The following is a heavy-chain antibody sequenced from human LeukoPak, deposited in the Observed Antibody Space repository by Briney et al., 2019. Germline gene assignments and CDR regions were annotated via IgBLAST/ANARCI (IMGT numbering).Heavy chain of an antibody. V-gene: IGHV4-4*07. J-gene: IGHJ6*03. CDR2: IYTSGST. CDR1: GGSISSYY. CDR3: ARDFPAPYYYYYYMDV. Sequence: SETLSLTCTVSGGSISSYYWSWIRQPAGNGLEWIGRIYTSGSTNYNPSLKSRVTMSVDTSKNQFSLKLSSVTAADTAVYYCARDFPAPYYYYYYMDVWGKGTTVTVSS.